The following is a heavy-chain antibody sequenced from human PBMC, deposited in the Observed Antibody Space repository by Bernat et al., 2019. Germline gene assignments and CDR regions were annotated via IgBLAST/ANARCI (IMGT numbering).Heavy chain of an antibody. CDR3: ATRSRDNVVVVALVAFDI. Sequence: QVQLVQSGAEVKKPGASVKVSCKVSGYTLTELSMHWVRQAPGKGLEWMGGFDPEDGETIYAQKFQGRVTMTEDTSTDTAYMELSSLRSEDTAVYYCATRSRDNVVVVALVAFDIWGQGTMVTVSS. J-gene: IGHJ3*02. CDR2: FDPEDGET. V-gene: IGHV1-24*01. D-gene: IGHD2-15*01. CDR1: GYTLTELS.